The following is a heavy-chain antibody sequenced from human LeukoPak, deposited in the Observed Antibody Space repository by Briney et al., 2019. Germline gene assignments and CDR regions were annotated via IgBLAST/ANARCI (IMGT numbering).Heavy chain of an antibody. Sequence: SVKVSCKASGGTFSSYAISWVRQAPGQGLEWMGGIIPIFGTANYAQKFQGRVTITADESTSTAYMELSSLRSEDTAVYYCARGFPEERFGDSGWFDPWGQGTLVTVSS. D-gene: IGHD3-10*01. CDR2: IIPIFGTA. CDR3: ARGFPEERFGDSGWFDP. CDR1: GGTFSSYA. J-gene: IGHJ5*02. V-gene: IGHV1-69*13.